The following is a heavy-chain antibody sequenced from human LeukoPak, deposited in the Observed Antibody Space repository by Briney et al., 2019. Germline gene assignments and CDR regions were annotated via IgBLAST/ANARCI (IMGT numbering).Heavy chain of an antibody. CDR3: ARCRWLGQEAMN. CDR1: GYIVTSYC. D-gene: IGHD5-24*01. J-gene: IGHJ4*02. Sequence: AESLKISCKAAGYIVTSYCIGWVRHMPAKGLEWRGIVYPGDPGTRYSPSFQSEVFTSADKSISTAYLQWSSLTPSDTAMYYGARCRWLGQEAMNWGQGTLVTVSS. CDR2: VYPGDPGT. V-gene: IGHV5-51*01.